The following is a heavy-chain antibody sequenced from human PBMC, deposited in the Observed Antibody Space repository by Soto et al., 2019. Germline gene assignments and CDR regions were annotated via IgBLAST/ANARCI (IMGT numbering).Heavy chain of an antibody. D-gene: IGHD2-15*01. Sequence: ASVKVSCKASGGTFSSYAISWVRQAPGQGLEWMGGIIPIFGTANYAQKFQGRVTITADESTSTAYMELSSLRSEDTAVYYCVRVSKDIVVVVAAIGDAFDIWGQGTMVTVSS. V-gene: IGHV1-69*13. J-gene: IGHJ3*02. CDR3: VRVSKDIVVVVAAIGDAFDI. CDR1: GGTFSSYA. CDR2: IIPIFGTA.